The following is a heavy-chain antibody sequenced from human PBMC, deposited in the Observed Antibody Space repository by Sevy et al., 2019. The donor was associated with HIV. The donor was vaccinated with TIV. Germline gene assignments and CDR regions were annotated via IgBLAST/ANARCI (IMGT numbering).Heavy chain of an antibody. D-gene: IGHD3-3*01. V-gene: IGHV3-48*03. CDR2: ISSSGSTI. Sequence: GGSLRLSCAASGFTFSSYEMNWVRQAPGKGLEWVSYISSSGSTIYYADSVKGRFTISRDNAKNSLYLQMNSLRAEDTAIYYCARLSTHDFWSGYYTGSPYFFDYWGQGTLVTLSS. CDR1: GFTFSSYE. CDR3: ARLSTHDFWSGYYTGSPYFFDY. J-gene: IGHJ4*02.